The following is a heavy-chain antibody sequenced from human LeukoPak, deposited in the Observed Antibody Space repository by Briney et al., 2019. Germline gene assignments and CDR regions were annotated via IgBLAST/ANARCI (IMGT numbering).Heavy chain of an antibody. Sequence: PGGSLRLSCAASGFTFSSYSMNWVRQAPGKGLEWVSSISSSSSYIYYADSVKGRFTISRDNAKNSLYLQMNSLRAEDTAVYYCARGPYYYDSSGYYSGFDYWGQGTLVTVSS. V-gene: IGHV3-21*01. D-gene: IGHD3-22*01. CDR2: ISSSSSYI. CDR1: GFTFSSYS. CDR3: ARGPYYYDSSGYYSGFDY. J-gene: IGHJ4*02.